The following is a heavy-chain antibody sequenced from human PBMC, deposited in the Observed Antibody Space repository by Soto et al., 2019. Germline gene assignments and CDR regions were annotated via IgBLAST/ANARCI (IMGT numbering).Heavy chain of an antibody. CDR1: GFTFSSYW. V-gene: IGHV3-7*01. D-gene: IGHD2-2*02. CDR3: ARESGYTIRAYYYYYGMDV. Sequence: GGSLRLSCAASGFTFSSYWMSWVRQAPGKGLEWVANIKQDGSEKYYVDSVKGRFTISRDNAKNSLYLQMNSLRAEDTAVYYCARESGYTIRAYYYYYGMDVWGQGTTVTVSS. J-gene: IGHJ6*02. CDR2: IKQDGSEK.